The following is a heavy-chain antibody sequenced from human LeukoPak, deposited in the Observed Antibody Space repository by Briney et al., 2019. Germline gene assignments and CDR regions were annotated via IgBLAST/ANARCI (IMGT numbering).Heavy chain of an antibody. CDR2: IYYSGST. CDR1: GGSISSSSYY. J-gene: IGHJ6*03. V-gene: IGHV4-39*01. CDR3: ARGPKYYDFWSGYFRRGYYYYYMDV. D-gene: IGHD3-3*01. Sequence: SETLSLTCTVSGGSISSSSYYWGWIRQPPGKGLEWIGSIYYSGSTYYNPSLKSRVTISVDTSKNQFSLKLSSVTAADTAVYYCARGPKYYDFWSGYFRRGYYYYYMDVWGKGTTVTVSS.